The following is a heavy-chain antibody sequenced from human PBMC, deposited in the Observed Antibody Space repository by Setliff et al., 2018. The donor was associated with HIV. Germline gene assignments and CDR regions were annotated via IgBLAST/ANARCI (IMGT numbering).Heavy chain of an antibody. Sequence: SETLSLTCTVSGGSISSGAYYWSWIRQHPVKGLEWIGYIYYSGSTYYNPSLKSRFTISTDTSKNEFSLKRRSVTAADTAVYYCARGPVGGDILTGYDYWYFDLWGRGTLVTVSS. D-gene: IGHD3-9*01. J-gene: IGHJ2*01. CDR1: GGSISSGAYY. CDR3: ARGPVGGDILTGYDYWYFDL. CDR2: IYYSGST. V-gene: IGHV4-31*03.